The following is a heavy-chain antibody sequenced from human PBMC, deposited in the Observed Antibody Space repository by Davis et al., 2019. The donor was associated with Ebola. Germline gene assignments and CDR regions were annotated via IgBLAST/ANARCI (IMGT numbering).Heavy chain of an antibody. CDR1: GYIFTIYG. CDR2: ISPFNGNS. D-gene: IGHD4-23*01. CDR3: AREGGGNSRGFFDI. V-gene: IGHV1-18*01. Sequence: AASVKVSCKASGYIFTIYGITWVRQAPGQGLEWMGWISPFNGNSNYAQNLQGRVTMTTDTSTTTAYMELRSLRSDDTAVYYCAREGGGNSRGFFDIWGQGTMVTVSS. J-gene: IGHJ3*02.